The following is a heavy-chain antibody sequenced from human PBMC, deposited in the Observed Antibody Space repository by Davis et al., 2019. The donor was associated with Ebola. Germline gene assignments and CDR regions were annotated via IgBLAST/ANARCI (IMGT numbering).Heavy chain of an antibody. Sequence: GESLKISCAASGFTFSDYYMSWIRQAPGKGLEWVSYISSSGNTIYSADSVKGRFTISRDNAKNSLYLQMNSLRAEDTAVYYCARDCFKIGRLGELSSPCDYWGQGTLVTVSS. CDR2: ISSSGNTI. D-gene: IGHD3-16*02. CDR3: ARDCFKIGRLGELSSPCDY. J-gene: IGHJ4*02. V-gene: IGHV3-11*04. CDR1: GFTFSDYY.